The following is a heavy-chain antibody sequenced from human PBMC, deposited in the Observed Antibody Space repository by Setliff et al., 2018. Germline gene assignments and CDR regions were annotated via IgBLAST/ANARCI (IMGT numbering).Heavy chain of an antibody. Sequence: ASVKVSCKTSGYPFTNYGLSWVRQAPGQGLEWMGWISGHNGDTKLAQNFQGRVTVTTDTFTNTGYMELRSLRSDDTAFYYCARPYYDSRYAFDIWGQGTMVTVSS. CDR3: ARPYYDSRYAFDI. J-gene: IGHJ3*02. V-gene: IGHV1-18*01. CDR2: ISGHNGDT. D-gene: IGHD3-22*01. CDR1: GYPFTNYG.